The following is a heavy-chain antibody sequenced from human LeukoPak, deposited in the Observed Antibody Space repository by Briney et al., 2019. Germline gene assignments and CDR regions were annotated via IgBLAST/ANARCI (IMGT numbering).Heavy chain of an antibody. CDR2: ISGSGGST. CDR3: AKGRDCSGGSCLGFDY. V-gene: IGHV3-23*01. D-gene: IGHD2-15*01. J-gene: IGHJ4*02. CDR1: GFTFSSYA. Sequence: GGSLRLSCAASGFTFSSYAMSWVRQAPGKGLEWVSAISGSGGSTYCADSVKGRFTISRDNSKNTLYLQMNSLRAEDTAVYYCAKGRDCSGGSCLGFDYWGQGTLVTVSS.